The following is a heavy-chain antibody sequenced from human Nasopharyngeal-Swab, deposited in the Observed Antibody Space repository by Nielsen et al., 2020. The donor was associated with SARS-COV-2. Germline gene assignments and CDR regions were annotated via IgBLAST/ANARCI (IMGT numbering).Heavy chain of an antibody. CDR2: ISGSGGST. Sequence: WIRQPPGKGLEWVSGISGSGGSTYYADSVKGRFTISRDNSKNTLYLQMNSLTAEDTAVYYFAKGGVMVTFGGILVPREYYCMDVWGKGTTVTVSS. D-gene: IGHD3-16*02. V-gene: IGHV3-23*01. CDR3: AKGGVMVTFGGILVPREYYCMDV. J-gene: IGHJ6*03.